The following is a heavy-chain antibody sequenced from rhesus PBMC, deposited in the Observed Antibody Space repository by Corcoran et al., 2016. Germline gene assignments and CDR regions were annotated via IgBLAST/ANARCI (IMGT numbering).Heavy chain of an antibody. V-gene: IGHV4S14*01. D-gene: IGHD5-42*01. CDR2: IYGSGGSN. CDR3: ARVGSSWSEWDTVGTEWYFDL. J-gene: IGHJ2*01. CDR1: GYSISSGYY. Sequence: QVQLQESGPGLVQPSETLSLTCAVSGYSISSGYYWGWIRQPPGKGLEWFGRIYGSGGSNYLNPSLKSRVTLSVDTSKNQFSLKLSSVTAADTAVYYCARVGSSWSEWDTVGTEWYFDLWGPGTPITISS.